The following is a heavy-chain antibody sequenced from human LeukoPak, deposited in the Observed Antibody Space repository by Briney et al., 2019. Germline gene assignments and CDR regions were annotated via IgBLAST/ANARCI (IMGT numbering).Heavy chain of an antibody. D-gene: IGHD3-16*01. CDR1: GFRFSDFT. CDR3: GKEGGA. V-gene: IGHV3-23*01. Sequence: GGSLRLSCAASGFRFSDFTMTWVRQAPGEGPEWVSAIGGRGGSTYYADSVGGRFTISRDNSKDMVLLQMNSLKVEDTATYYCGKEGGAWGQGTKVTVSS. J-gene: IGHJ5*02. CDR2: IGGRGGST.